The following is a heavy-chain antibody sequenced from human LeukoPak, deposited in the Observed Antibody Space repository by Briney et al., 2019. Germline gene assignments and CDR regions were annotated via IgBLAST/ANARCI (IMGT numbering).Heavy chain of an antibody. J-gene: IGHJ3*02. CDR1: GFTFSYYA. V-gene: IGHV3-64*01. CDR3: SRVDHAGITSGPFEI. D-gene: IGHD1-7*01. CDR2: ISSNGGSI. Sequence: GGSLRLSCAASGFTFSYYAMHWVRQAPGKGLEYVSAISSNGGSIYYANSVKGRFTISRDNSKNTLYLQMGSLRAEDMAVYYCSRVDHAGITSGPFEIWGQGTMVTVSS.